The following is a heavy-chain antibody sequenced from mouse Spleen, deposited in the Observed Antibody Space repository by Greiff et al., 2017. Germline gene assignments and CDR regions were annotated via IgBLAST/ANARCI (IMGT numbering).Heavy chain of an antibody. D-gene: IGHD1-1*01. Sequence: EVQLVESGGGLVKPGGSLKLSCAASGFTFSDYGMHWVRQAPEKGLEWVAYISSGSSTIYYADTVKGRFTISRDNAKNTLFLQMTSLRSEDTAMYYCARGYGKRGYAMDYWGQGTSVTVSS. CDR3: ARGYGKRGYAMDY. J-gene: IGHJ4*01. CDR1: GFTFSDYG. CDR2: ISSGSSTI. V-gene: IGHV5-17*01.